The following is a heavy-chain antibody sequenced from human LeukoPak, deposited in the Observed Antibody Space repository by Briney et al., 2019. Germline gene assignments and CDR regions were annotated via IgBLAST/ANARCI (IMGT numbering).Heavy chain of an antibody. Sequence: PGGSLRLSCAASGFTFSSYAMHWVRQAPGRGLEWVAVISYDGSNKYYADSVKGRFTIPRDNSKNTLYLQMNSLRAEDTAVYYCARDAVILRLKPSIFDYWGQGTLVTVSS. J-gene: IGHJ4*02. CDR1: GFTFSSYA. D-gene: IGHD3-3*01. CDR2: ISYDGSNK. CDR3: ARDAVILRLKPSIFDY. V-gene: IGHV3-30-3*01.